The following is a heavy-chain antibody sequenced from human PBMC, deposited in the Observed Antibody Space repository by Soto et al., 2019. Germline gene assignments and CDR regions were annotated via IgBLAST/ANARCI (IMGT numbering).Heavy chain of an antibody. Sequence: QVQLLQSGAEVKKPGSSVKVSCKASGGTFSSYAISWVRQAPGQGLEWMGGIIPIFGTANYAQKFQGRVTITADESTSTANMELSSLRAEDTAVYYCARVIVVRGVSHWFDRWGQGTLVTVSS. D-gene: IGHD3-10*01. CDR1: GGTFSSYA. CDR3: ARVIVVRGVSHWFDR. J-gene: IGHJ5*02. CDR2: IIPIFGTA. V-gene: IGHV1-69*01.